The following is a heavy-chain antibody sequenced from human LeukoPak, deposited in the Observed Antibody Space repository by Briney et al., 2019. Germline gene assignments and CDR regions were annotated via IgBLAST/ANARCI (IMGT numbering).Heavy chain of an antibody. CDR1: GFTFSSYG. Sequence: GGSLRLSCAASGFTFSSYGMHWVRQAPGKGLEWVAFIAYDGSNKYYADSVKGRFTISRDNAKNSLYLQMNSLRAEDTAVYYCASLTPYYYGSGSYTGWGQGTLVTVSS. J-gene: IGHJ4*02. V-gene: IGHV3-30*12. CDR3: ASLTPYYYGSGSYTG. D-gene: IGHD3-10*01. CDR2: IAYDGSNK.